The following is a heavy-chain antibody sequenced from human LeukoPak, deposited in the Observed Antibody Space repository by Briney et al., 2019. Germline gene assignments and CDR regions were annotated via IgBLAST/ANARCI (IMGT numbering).Heavy chain of an antibody. D-gene: IGHD2-2*02. CDR2: IYSGGST. J-gene: IGHJ6*02. Sequence: GGSLRLSCAASGFTVSSNYMSWVRQAPGKGLEWVSVIYSGGSTYYADSAKGRFTISRDNSKNTLYLQMNSLRAEDTAVYYCARDLRYCSSTSCYILVYYGMDVWGQGTTVTVSS. CDR1: GFTVSSNY. V-gene: IGHV3-66*01. CDR3: ARDLRYCSSTSCYILVYYGMDV.